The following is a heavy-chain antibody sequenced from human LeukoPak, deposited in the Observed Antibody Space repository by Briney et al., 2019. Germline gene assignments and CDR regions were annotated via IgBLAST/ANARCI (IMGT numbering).Heavy chain of an antibody. CDR2: IYSGGST. CDR1: GFTVSSNY. CDR3: ARGSYTTLQYFQH. V-gene: IGHV3-66*01. Sequence: PGGSLRLSCAASGFTVSSNYMSWVRQAPGKGLEWVSVIYSGGSTYYADSVKGRFTISRDNSKNTLYLQMNSLRAEDTAVYYCARGSYTTLQYFQHWGQGTLVTVSS. D-gene: IGHD1-26*01. J-gene: IGHJ1*01.